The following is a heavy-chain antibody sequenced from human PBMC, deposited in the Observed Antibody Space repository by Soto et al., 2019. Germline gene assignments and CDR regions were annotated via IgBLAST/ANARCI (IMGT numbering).Heavy chain of an antibody. CDR3: TRGGYNWFDP. Sequence: SQTLSLTCAISGDSVSSNSSTWNWIRQSPSRGLEWLGRTYYRSKWYNDYAVSVKSRITISPDTSKNQFSLQLNSVTPEDTAIYYCTRGGYNWFDPWGQGNLVTVSS. J-gene: IGHJ5*02. CDR1: GDSVSSNSST. V-gene: IGHV6-1*01. CDR2: TYYRSKWYN. D-gene: IGHD3-10*01.